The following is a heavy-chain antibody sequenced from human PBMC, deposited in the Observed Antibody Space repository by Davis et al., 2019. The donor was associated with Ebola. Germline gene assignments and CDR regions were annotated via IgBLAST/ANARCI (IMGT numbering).Heavy chain of an antibody. Sequence: GESLKISCKASGYSFTAYCIGWVRQMPGKGLEWMGIIYPGDSDTRYSPSFQGQVTISVDNSITTAHMQWSSLKASDTAMYFCARRVYSGLHHAFDVWGPGTLVTVSS. CDR1: GYSFTAYC. CDR2: IYPGDSDT. V-gene: IGHV5-51*01. D-gene: IGHD1-26*01. CDR3: ARRVYSGLHHAFDV. J-gene: IGHJ4*02.